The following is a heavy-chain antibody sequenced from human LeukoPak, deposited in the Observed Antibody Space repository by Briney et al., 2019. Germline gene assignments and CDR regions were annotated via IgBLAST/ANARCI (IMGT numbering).Heavy chain of an antibody. J-gene: IGHJ4*02. CDR1: GYTFTSYG. CDR2: ISAYNGNT. Sequence: ASVKVSCKASGYTFTSYGSSWVRQAPGQGVEGMGWISAYNGNTNYAQKLQGRVTMTTDTSTSTAYMELRSLRSDDTAVYYCARTYYYDSSGWPHDYWGQGTLVTVSS. V-gene: IGHV1-18*01. CDR3: ARTYYYDSSGWPHDY. D-gene: IGHD3-22*01.